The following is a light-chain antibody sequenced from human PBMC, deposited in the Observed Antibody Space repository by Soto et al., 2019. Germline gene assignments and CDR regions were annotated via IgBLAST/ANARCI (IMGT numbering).Light chain of an antibody. CDR1: QSVSSY. V-gene: IGKV3-11*01. CDR2: EAS. Sequence: DIVLTQSPATLSLSPGERATLSCRASQSVSSYLAWYQHKPGQATRRLIYEASNRATGIPARFSGSGSGTDFTLTISSLEPEDFAVYYCQQRSNWPRGTFGQGTKLEIK. CDR3: QQRSNWPRGT. J-gene: IGKJ2*02.